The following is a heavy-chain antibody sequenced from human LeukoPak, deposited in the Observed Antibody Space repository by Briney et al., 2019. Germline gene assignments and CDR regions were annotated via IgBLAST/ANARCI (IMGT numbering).Heavy chain of an antibody. D-gene: IGHD1-20*01. CDR1: GGSFSGYY. V-gene: IGHV4-34*01. J-gene: IGHJ4*02. CDR3: ARGDNWNYFDY. CDR2: INHSGST. Sequence: RTSETLSLTCAVYGGSFSGYYWSWIRQPPGKGLEWIGEINHSGSTNYNPSLKSRVTISVDTSKNQFSLKLSSVTAADTAVYYCARGDNWNYFDYWGQGTLVTVSS.